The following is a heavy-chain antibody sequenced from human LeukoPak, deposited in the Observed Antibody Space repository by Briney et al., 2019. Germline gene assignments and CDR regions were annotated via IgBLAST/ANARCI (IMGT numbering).Heavy chain of an antibody. CDR2: ISSSGSTI. CDR3: ARDQVDTAMVRDPFDY. CDR1: GFTFSDYY. J-gene: IGHJ4*02. D-gene: IGHD5-18*01. V-gene: IGHV3-11*01. Sequence: GGSLRLSCAASGFTFSDYYMSWIRQAPGKGLEWVSYISSSGSTIYYADSVKGRFTIPRDNAKNSLYLQMDSLRAEDTAVYYCARDQVDTAMVRDPFDYWGQGTLVTVSS.